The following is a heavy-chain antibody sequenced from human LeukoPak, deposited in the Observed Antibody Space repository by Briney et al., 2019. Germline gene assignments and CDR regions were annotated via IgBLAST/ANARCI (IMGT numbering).Heavy chain of an antibody. Sequence: SQTLSLTCTVSGGSISSGGYYWSWIRQHPGKGLEWIGYIYYGGSTYYNPSLKSRVTISVDTSKNQFSLKLSSVTAADTAVYYCARGGKQLAPLNWFDPWGQGTLVTVSS. CDR1: GGSISSGGYY. CDR3: ARGGKQLAPLNWFDP. V-gene: IGHV4-31*03. CDR2: IYYGGST. J-gene: IGHJ5*02. D-gene: IGHD6-13*01.